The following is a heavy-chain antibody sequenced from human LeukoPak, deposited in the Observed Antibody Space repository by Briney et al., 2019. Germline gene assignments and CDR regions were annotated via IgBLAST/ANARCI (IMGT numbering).Heavy chain of an antibody. CDR3: ARGRAAAGTQFDY. J-gene: IGHJ4*02. CDR2: INPNSGGT. CDR1: GYTFTGYY. Sequence: ASVKVSCKASGYTFTGYYMHWVRQAPRQGLEWMGWINPNSGGTNYAQKFQGRVTMTRDTSISTAYMELSRLRSDDTAVYYCARGRAAAGTQFDYWGQGTLVTVSS. V-gene: IGHV1-2*02. D-gene: IGHD6-13*01.